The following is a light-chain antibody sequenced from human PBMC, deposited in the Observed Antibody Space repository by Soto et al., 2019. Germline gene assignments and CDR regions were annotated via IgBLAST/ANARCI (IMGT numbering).Light chain of an antibody. CDR1: NSNIGAGYD. J-gene: IGLJ2*01. CDR3: QSSDTSLSGSEV. V-gene: IGLV1-40*01. Sequence: QSVLTQPPSVSGAPGQRVTISCTGSNSNIGAGYDVHWYQQLPGTAPKLLIFGTSNRPSGVPDRFSGSKSGTSASLAITGLQAEDEADYYCQSSDTSLSGSEVFGGGTQLTVL. CDR2: GTS.